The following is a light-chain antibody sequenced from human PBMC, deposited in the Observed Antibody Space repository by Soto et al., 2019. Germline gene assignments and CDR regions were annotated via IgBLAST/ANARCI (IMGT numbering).Light chain of an antibody. CDR2: GAS. V-gene: IGKV3-15*01. Sequence: DTVMTQSPATLSVSPGERATLSCRASQSVSSNLAWYQQKPGQAPRLLIYGASTRATGIPARFSGSGSGTEFTLPISSLQSEDGSVYYCQQYNNWPPYTFGQGTKLEIK. CDR3: QQYNNWPPYT. J-gene: IGKJ2*01. CDR1: QSVSSN.